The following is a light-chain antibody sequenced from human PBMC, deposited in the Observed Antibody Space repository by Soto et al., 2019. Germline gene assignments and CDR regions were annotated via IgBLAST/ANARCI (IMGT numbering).Light chain of an antibody. CDR1: SSDVGGYDY. J-gene: IGLJ3*02. Sequence: QSALTQPRSVSGSPGQSVTISCTGTSSDVGGYDYVSWFQHHPGKVPKLMIYDVTQRPSGVPDRFSASKSGNTASLTISGLQAEYEGDYYCCSYGGYFWVFGGGTKLTVL. CDR3: CSYGGYFWV. CDR2: DVT. V-gene: IGLV2-11*01.